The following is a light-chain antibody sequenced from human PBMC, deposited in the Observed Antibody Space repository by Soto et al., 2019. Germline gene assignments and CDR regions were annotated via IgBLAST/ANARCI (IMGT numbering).Light chain of an antibody. J-gene: IGKJ2*01. CDR2: WAS. CDR3: QQYYGTPYT. Sequence: DIVMTQSPDSLAVPLGERATINCKSSQSVLYTSNNKNYLAWYQQRSGQPPNLLIYWASTRESGVPDRFSGSGSGTDFTLTISSLQAEDVAVYYCQQYYGTPYTFGQGTKVDIK. CDR1: QSVLYTSNNKNY. V-gene: IGKV4-1*01.